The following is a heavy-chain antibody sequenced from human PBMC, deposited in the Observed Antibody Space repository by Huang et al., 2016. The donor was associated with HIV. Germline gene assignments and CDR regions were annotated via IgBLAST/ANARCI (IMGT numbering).Heavy chain of an antibody. D-gene: IGHD6-13*01. CDR1: GFTFSSYG. CDR3: AKGGSAAAVLDF. V-gene: IGHV3-30*18. Sequence: QVPLVESGGGVVQPGRSLRISCAASGFTFSSYGMHWVRQAPGKGLEWVAVISYDAKTKYYADSVMGQFSISRDNYKTTVYLQLNSLRVEDTAVYYCAKGGSAAAVLDFWGQGTLVTVS. CDR2: ISYDAKTK. J-gene: IGHJ4*02.